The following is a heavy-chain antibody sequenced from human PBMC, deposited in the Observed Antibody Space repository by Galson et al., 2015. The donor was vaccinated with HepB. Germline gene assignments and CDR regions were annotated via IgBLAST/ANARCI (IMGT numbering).Heavy chain of an antibody. CDR1: GGTFSSYA. V-gene: IGHV1-69*01. J-gene: IGHJ4*02. D-gene: IGHD6-19*01. Sequence: SCKASGGTFSSYAINWVRQAPGQGLEWMGGIIPMFGPANYAQNFQGRVTITADETTSTAYMELSSLRSEDTAMFYCARLSDNSGWYQGYFDYWGQGTLVTVSS. CDR2: IIPMFGPA. CDR3: ARLSDNSGWYQGYFDY.